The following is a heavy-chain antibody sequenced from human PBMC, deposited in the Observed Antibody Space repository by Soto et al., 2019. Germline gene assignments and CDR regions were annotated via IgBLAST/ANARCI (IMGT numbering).Heavy chain of an antibody. J-gene: IGHJ4*02. CDR1: GGSISSGDYY. CDR3: ARGRTGAYYDSSGYYFDY. CDR2: IYYSGST. Sequence: SETLSLTCTVSGGSISSGDYYWSWIRQPPGKGLEWIGYIYYSGSTYYNPSLKSRVTISVDTSKNQFSLKLSSVTAADTAVYYCARGRTGAYYDSSGYYFDYWGQGTLVTVSS. V-gene: IGHV4-30-4*01. D-gene: IGHD3-22*01.